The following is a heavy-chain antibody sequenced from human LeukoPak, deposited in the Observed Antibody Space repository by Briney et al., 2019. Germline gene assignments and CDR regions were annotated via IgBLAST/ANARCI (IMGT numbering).Heavy chain of an antibody. CDR2: IYYSGST. CDR1: GYSISSGYY. J-gene: IGHJ4*02. D-gene: IGHD5-12*01. Sequence: PSETLSLTCTVSGYSISSGYYWSWIRQPPGKGLEWIGYIYYSGSTNYNPSLKSRVTISVDTSKNQFSLKLSSVTAADTAVYYCARAVSGYDCYFDYWGQGTLVTVSS. CDR3: ARAVSGYDCYFDY. V-gene: IGHV4-38-2*02.